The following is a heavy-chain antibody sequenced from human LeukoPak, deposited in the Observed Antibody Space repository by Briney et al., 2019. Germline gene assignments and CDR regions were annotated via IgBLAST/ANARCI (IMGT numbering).Heavy chain of an antibody. V-gene: IGHV3-23*01. Sequence: PGGSLRLSCAASGFTFSSYAMSWVRQAPGKGLEWVSAISGSGGSTYYADSVKGRFTISRDNSKNTLYLQMNSLRTEDTAVYYCAKALGYSSSWYHDAFDIWGQGTMVTVSS. CDR2: ISGSGGST. CDR3: AKALGYSSSWYHDAFDI. D-gene: IGHD6-13*01. CDR1: GFTFSSYA. J-gene: IGHJ3*02.